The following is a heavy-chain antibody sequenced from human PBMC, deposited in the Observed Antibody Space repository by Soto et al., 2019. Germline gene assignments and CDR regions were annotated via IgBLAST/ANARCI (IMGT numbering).Heavy chain of an antibody. J-gene: IGHJ5*02. CDR3: ARHSSSWYSVNWFDP. D-gene: IGHD6-13*01. Sequence: EVQLVQSGAEVKKPGESLKISCKGSGYSFTSYWIGWVRQMPGKGLEWMGIIYPGDSDTRYSPSFQGQVTISADKSIRTAYLQWSSLKASDTAMYYCARHSSSWYSVNWFDPWGQGTLVTVSS. CDR2: IYPGDSDT. CDR1: GYSFTSYW. V-gene: IGHV5-51*03.